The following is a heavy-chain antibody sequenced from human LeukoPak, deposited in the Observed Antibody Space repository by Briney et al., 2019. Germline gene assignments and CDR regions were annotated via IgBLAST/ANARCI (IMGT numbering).Heavy chain of an antibody. CDR3: AREGHDFWSGSRGWLDP. Sequence: SETLSLTCAVSGGSISSGGYYWSWIRQHLGKGLEWIGYIYYSGSTYYNPSLKSRVTISVDTSKNQFSLKVRSVTATDTAVYYCAREGHDFWSGSRGWLDPWGPGTLVTVSS. J-gene: IGHJ5*02. CDR2: IYYSGST. D-gene: IGHD3-3*01. V-gene: IGHV4-31*11. CDR1: GGSISSGGYY.